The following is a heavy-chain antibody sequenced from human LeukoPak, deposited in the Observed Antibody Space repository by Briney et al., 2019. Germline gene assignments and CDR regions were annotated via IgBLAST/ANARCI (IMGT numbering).Heavy chain of an antibody. Sequence: PGGSLRLSCAASGFTFSSYWMSWVRQAPGKGLEWVANIKQDGSEKYYVDSVKGRFTISRDNAKNSLYLQMNSLRAEDTAVYYCARYSVTTVLGFDYWGQGTLVTVSS. V-gene: IGHV3-7*01. CDR2: IKQDGSEK. CDR1: GFTFSSYW. CDR3: ARYSVTTVLGFDY. J-gene: IGHJ4*02. D-gene: IGHD4-11*01.